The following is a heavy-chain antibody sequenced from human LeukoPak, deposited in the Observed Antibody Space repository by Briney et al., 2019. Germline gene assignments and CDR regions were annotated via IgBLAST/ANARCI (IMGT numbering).Heavy chain of an antibody. CDR1: GGSISSSSYY. Sequence: SETLSLTCTVSGGSISSSSYYWGWIRQPPGKGLEWIGSIYYSGSTYYNPSLKSRVTMSVDTSKNQFSLKLSSVTAADTAVYYCARGGLAAAGKNFDYWGQGTLVTVSS. V-gene: IGHV4-39*07. CDR2: IYYSGST. J-gene: IGHJ4*02. D-gene: IGHD6-13*01. CDR3: ARGGLAAAGKNFDY.